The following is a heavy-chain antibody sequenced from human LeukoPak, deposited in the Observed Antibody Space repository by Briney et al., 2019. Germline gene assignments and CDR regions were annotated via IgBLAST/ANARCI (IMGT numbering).Heavy chain of an antibody. Sequence: KSSDTLSLTCAVSGYSISSSNWWGWIRQPPGKGLEWTGYIYYSGSTYYNPSLKSRVTMSVDTSKNQFSLKLSSVTAVDTAVYYCARIGPDSSGYYDYWGQGTLVTVSS. D-gene: IGHD3-22*01. CDR2: IYYSGST. CDR1: GYSISSSNW. V-gene: IGHV4-28*01. CDR3: ARIGPDSSGYYDY. J-gene: IGHJ4*02.